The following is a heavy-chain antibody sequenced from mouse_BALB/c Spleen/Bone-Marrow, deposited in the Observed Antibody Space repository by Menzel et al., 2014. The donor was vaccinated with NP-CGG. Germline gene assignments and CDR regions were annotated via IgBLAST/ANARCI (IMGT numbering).Heavy chain of an antibody. D-gene: IGHD1-1*01. CDR1: GYTFTEYI. CDR3: ARHEKANYGNYAMGY. J-gene: IGHJ4*01. Sequence: VKLVESGAELVKPGASVKLSCKASGYTFTEYIIHWVKQRSGQGLEWIGWFYPGSGSIKYNEKFKDKATLTADKSSSTVYMELSRLTSEDSAVYFCARHEKANYGNYAMGYWGQGTSVTVSS. CDR2: FYPGSGSI. V-gene: IGHV1-62-2*01.